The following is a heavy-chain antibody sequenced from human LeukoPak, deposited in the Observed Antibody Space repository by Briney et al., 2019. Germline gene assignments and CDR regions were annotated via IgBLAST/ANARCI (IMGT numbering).Heavy chain of an antibody. CDR2: FYPGDSDT. D-gene: IGHD2-2*01. CDR1: GYSFTNYW. J-gene: IGHJ4*02. Sequence: GESLKISCKGSGYSFTNYWIAWVRQMPGRGLEWMGIFYPGDSDTRYSPSFQGQVTISGARSISTAYLQWSSLKASDTAMYYCARGRYCTSTSCSHFDYWGQGTLVTVSS. CDR3: ARGRYCTSTSCSHFDY. V-gene: IGHV5-51*01.